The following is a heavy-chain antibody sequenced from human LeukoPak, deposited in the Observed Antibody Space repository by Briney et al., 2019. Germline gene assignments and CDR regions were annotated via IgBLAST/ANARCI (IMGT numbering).Heavy chain of an antibody. J-gene: IGHJ6*02. CDR1: GFTFGKYW. D-gene: IGHD3-22*01. CDR2: IKLDGSEK. CDR3: ASRAPPLDYDSSGYYYYYYGMDV. V-gene: IGHV3-7*03. Sequence: GGSLRLSCVASGFTFGKYWMSWVRQAPGKGLEWVANIKLDGSEKNYVGSVKGRFTISRDNTKNSLYLQMNSLRAEDTAVFYCASRAPPLDYDSSGYYYYYYGMDVWGQGTTVTVSS.